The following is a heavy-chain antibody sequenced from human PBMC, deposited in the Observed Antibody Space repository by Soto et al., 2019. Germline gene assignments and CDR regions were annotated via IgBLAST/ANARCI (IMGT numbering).Heavy chain of an antibody. J-gene: IGHJ6*02. CDR1: GFTFSSYE. CDR2: ISSSGSTI. Sequence: PGGSLRLSCAASGFTFSSYEMNWVRQAPGKGLEWVSYISSSGSTIYYADSVKGRFTISRDNAKNSLYLQMNSLRAEDTAVYYCAREFRVVAAIHYYYYGMDVWGQGTTVTVSS. V-gene: IGHV3-48*03. D-gene: IGHD2-15*01. CDR3: AREFRVVAAIHYYYYGMDV.